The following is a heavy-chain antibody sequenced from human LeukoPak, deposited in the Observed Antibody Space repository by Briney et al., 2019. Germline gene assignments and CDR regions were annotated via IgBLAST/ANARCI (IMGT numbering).Heavy chain of an antibody. J-gene: IGHJ4*02. Sequence: GASVKVSCKASGYTFTTYYIHWVRQAPGQGLEWMGIINPSGGTTVNAQNFQGRVTMTWDTSTSTVYMELSSLRSEDTAIYDCAREGGPTPNRLYSFDYWGQGTLVTVSS. D-gene: IGHD3-16*01. V-gene: IGHV1-46*01. CDR1: GYTFTTYY. CDR2: INPSGGTT. CDR3: AREGGPTPNRLYSFDY.